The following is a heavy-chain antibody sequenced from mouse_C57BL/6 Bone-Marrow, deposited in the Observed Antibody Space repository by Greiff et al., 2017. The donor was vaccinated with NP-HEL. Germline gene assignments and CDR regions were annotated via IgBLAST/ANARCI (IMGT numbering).Heavy chain of an antibody. V-gene: IGHV3-6*01. CDR1: GYSITSGYY. CDR2: ISYDGSN. CDR3: ASSSHWYFDV. D-gene: IGHD2-12*01. Sequence: EVQLQESGPGLVKPSQSLSLTCSVTGYSITSGYYWNWIRQFPGNKLEWMGYISYDGSNNYNPSLKNRISITRDTSKNQFFLKLTSVTTEDTDTYDCASSSHWYFDVWGTGTTVTVSS. J-gene: IGHJ1*03.